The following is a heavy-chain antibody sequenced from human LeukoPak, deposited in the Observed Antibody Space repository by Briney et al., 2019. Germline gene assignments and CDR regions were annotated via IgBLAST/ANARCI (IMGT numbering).Heavy chain of an antibody. Sequence: GGSLRLSCAASGFTVSSNYMSWVRQAPGKGLEWVSVIYSGGSTYYADSVKGRFTISRDNSKNTLYLQMNSLRAEDTAVYYCARDTYYDSSGYSHDAFDIWGQGTMVTVSS. CDR2: IYSGGST. CDR1: GFTVSSNY. V-gene: IGHV3-53*01. D-gene: IGHD3-22*01. J-gene: IGHJ3*02. CDR3: ARDTYYDSSGYSHDAFDI.